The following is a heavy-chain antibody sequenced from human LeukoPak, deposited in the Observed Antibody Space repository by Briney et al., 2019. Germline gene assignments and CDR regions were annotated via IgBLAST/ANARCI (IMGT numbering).Heavy chain of an antibody. V-gene: IGHV4-39*01. CDR1: GVSISSSSHY. D-gene: IGHD6-19*01. CDR3: ARMSVDHTFDF. CDR2: IYYSGST. Sequence: PSETLSLTCTVSGVSISSSSHYWGWTRHPPGKGLEWIGSIYYSGSTYYNPSLKSRVTISVDTSKNQFSLNLSSVTAADTAVYYCARMSVDHTFDFWGQGTKVTVSS. J-gene: IGHJ3*01.